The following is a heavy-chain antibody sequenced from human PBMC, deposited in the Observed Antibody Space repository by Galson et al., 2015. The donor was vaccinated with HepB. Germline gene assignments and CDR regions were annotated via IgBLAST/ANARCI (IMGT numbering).Heavy chain of an antibody. D-gene: IGHD6-19*01. Sequence: SVKVSCKASGGTFSSYAISWVRQAPGQGLEWMGGIIPIFGTANHAQKFQGRVTITADKSTSTAYMELSSLRSEDTAVYYCAREGIAVAGTRVGDAFDIWGQGTMVTVSS. J-gene: IGHJ3*02. CDR2: IIPIFGTA. CDR1: GGTFSSYA. V-gene: IGHV1-69*06. CDR3: AREGIAVAGTRVGDAFDI.